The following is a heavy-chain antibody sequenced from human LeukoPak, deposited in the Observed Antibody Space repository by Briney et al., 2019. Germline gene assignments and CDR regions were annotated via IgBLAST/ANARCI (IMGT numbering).Heavy chain of an antibody. D-gene: IGHD1-26*01. V-gene: IGHV1-46*01. CDR2: INPSGGST. Sequence: ASVKVSCKASGYTFTSYYMHWVRQAPGQGLEWMGIINPSGGSTSYAQKFQGRVTITTDESTSTAYMELSSLRSEDTAVYYCARDQGSGSYYGKGAFDIWGQGTMVTVSS. CDR3: ARDQGSGSYYGKGAFDI. CDR1: GYTFTSYY. J-gene: IGHJ3*02.